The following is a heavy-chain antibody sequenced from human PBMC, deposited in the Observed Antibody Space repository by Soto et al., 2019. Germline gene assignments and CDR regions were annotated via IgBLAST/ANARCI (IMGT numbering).Heavy chain of an antibody. Sequence: PSQTLSLTCAISGDSVSSNSAAWNWIRQSPSRGLEWLGRTYYRSKWYNDYAVSVKSRITINPDTSKNQFSLQLNSVTPEDTAVYYCAREIVAYCGGDCSNPSYFDYWGQGTLVTVSS. CDR3: AREIVAYCGGDCSNPSYFDY. CDR1: GDSVSSNSAA. J-gene: IGHJ4*02. V-gene: IGHV6-1*01. D-gene: IGHD2-21*02. CDR2: TYYRSKWYN.